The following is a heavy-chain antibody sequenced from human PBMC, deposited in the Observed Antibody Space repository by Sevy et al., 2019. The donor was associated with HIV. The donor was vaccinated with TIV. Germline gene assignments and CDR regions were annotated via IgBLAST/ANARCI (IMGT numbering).Heavy chain of an antibody. CDR2: ISDDGSRK. CDR3: AAGKSFSDY. D-gene: IGHD3-10*01. J-gene: IGHJ4*02. Sequence: GGSLRLSCVTSGFSFRAYGMHWVRQAPGKGLEWVSLISDDGSRKFYADSVEGRFTISRDNSKNTLYLRMDSLRGEDTALYYCAAGKSFSDYWGQGAPVTVSS. CDR1: GFSFRAYG. V-gene: IGHV3-30*03.